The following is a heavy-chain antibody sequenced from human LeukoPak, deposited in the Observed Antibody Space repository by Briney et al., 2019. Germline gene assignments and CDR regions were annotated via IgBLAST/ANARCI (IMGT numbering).Heavy chain of an antibody. CDR2: ISGGGGTT. CDR1: GFTFDDYA. J-gene: IGHJ1*01. V-gene: IGHV3-43*02. D-gene: IGHD6-13*01. CDR3: AKDRYSSTWLYFQH. Sequence: PGGSLRLSCAASGFTFDDYAMHWVRQAPGKGLEWVSLISGGGGTTYYADSVKGRFTISRDNSKNSLYLQMNSLRTEDTALYYCAKDRYSSTWLYFQHWGQGTLLTVS.